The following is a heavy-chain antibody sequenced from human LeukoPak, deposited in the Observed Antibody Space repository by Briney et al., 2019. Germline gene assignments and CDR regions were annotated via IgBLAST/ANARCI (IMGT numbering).Heavy chain of an antibody. D-gene: IGHD2-2*01. Sequence: GGSLRLSCAASGNYWMHWVRQAPGKGLVWVSHINGDGSWTTYADSVKGRFTISKDNAKNTVYLQMNNLRAEGTAVYYCVSFYETYWGRGTLVTVSS. V-gene: IGHV3-74*01. CDR1: GNYW. CDR3: VSFYETY. CDR2: INGDGSWT. J-gene: IGHJ4*02.